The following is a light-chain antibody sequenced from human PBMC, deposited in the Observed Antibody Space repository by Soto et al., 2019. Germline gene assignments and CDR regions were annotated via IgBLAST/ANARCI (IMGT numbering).Light chain of an antibody. CDR2: AAS. CDR3: QQSYSTPPYT. CDR1: QSISSY. V-gene: IGKV1-39*01. Sequence: DIPMTQSPSSLSASVGDRVTITCRASQSISSYLNWYQQKPGKAPKLLIYAASSLQSGVPSRFSVSGSGTDFTLTISSLQPEDFATYYCQQSYSTPPYTFGQGTKLEIK. J-gene: IGKJ2*01.